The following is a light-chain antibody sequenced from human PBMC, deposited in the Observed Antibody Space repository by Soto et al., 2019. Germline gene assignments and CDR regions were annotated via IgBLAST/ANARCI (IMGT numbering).Light chain of an antibody. CDR1: SSDIGTYEY. CDR3: SSYVGXNNFV. V-gene: IGLV2-8*01. J-gene: IGLJ1*01. CDR2: EVT. Sequence: QSALTQPPSASGSPGQSVTISCTGTSSDIGTYEYVSWFQQHPGKAPKLMIYEVTKRPSGVPDRFSGSKSGNTASLTVSGLQSEDEADYYCSSYVGXNNFVFGTGTKVTVL.